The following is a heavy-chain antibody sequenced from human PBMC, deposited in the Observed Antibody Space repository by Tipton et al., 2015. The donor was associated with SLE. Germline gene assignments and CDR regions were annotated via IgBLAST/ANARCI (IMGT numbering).Heavy chain of an antibody. D-gene: IGHD3-22*01. Sequence: TLSLTCTVSGGSITNRHHYWGWIRQPPGKGLEWIGSIYYSGTSYYNPSLESRVTISVDTSKNQFSLKLSSVTAADTAVYYCARDDSSAVDPWGQGTLVTVSS. CDR2: IYYSGTS. CDR3: ARDDSSAVDP. J-gene: IGHJ5*02. CDR1: GGSITNRHHY. V-gene: IGHV4-39*07.